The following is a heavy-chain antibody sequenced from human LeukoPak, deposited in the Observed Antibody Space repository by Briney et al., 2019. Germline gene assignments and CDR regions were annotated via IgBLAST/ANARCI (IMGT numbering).Heavy chain of an antibody. V-gene: IGHV4-34*01. CDR1: GGAFSRYY. CDR3: ARANVVVPAALRLEMSSGYNWFVP. J-gene: IGHJ5*02. D-gene: IGHD2-2*01. CDR2: IKHSGST. Sequence: SETLALTCATYGGAFSRYYWSWIRQPPGKGLEWIAEIKHSGSTNYNPSLKSRVTISVDTSKNQFYLKLSSVIAANTAVYYCARANVVVPAALRLEMSSGYNWFVPWGQGTLVTVSS.